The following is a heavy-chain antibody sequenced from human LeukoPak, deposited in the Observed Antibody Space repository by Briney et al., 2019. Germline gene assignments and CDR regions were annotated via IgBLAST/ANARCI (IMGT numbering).Heavy chain of an antibody. CDR2: IYYSGST. V-gene: IGHV4-39*01. D-gene: IGHD3-3*01. CDR1: GGSISSSNSY. Sequence: SETLSLTCTVSGGSISSSNSYWGWIRQPPGKGLEWIGSIYYSGSTYYNPSLKSRVTISVDTSKNQFSLKLSSVTAADTAVYYCARSFGVGFITNFDYWGQGTLVTVSS. CDR3: ARSFGVGFITNFDY. J-gene: IGHJ4*02.